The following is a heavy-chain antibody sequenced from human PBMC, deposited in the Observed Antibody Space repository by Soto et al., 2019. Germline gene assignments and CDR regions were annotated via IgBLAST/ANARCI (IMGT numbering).Heavy chain of an antibody. CDR2: ISYDGSNK. D-gene: IGHD6-13*01. Sequence: QVQLVESGGGVVQPGRSLRLSCAASGFTFSSYAMHWVRQAPGKGLEWVAVISYDGSNKYYADSVKGRFTISRDNSKNPLYLQMNSLRAEDTAVYYCARFGGCSSRPCYYYYGMDVWGQGTTVTVSS. J-gene: IGHJ6*02. CDR3: ARFGGCSSRPCYYYYGMDV. V-gene: IGHV3-30-3*01. CDR1: GFTFSSYA.